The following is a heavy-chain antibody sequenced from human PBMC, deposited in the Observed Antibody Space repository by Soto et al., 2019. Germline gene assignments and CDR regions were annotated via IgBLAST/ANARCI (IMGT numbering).Heavy chain of an antibody. J-gene: IGHJ6*02. Sequence: ASVKVSCKASGFTFTSSAVQWVRQARGQRLEWIGWIVVGSGNTNYAQKFQERVTITRDMSTSTAYMELSSLRSEDTAVYYCAADRDQWELPYPNDYYYGMDVWGQETTVTVSS. CDR2: IVVGSGNT. V-gene: IGHV1-58*01. D-gene: IGHD1-26*01. CDR3: AADRDQWELPYPNDYYYGMDV. CDR1: GFTFTSSA.